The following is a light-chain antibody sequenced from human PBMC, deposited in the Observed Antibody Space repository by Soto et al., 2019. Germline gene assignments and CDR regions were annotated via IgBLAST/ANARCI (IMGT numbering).Light chain of an antibody. J-gene: IGKJ1*01. V-gene: IGKV3-11*01. CDR1: QYINTR. CDR2: QAS. CDR3: HQRQSWPRT. Sequence: EIVLTQSRATLSLSPGQRAPLSCRASQYINTRLAWYQHRPGQAPRLLIYQASIRAAGIPARFSASGSGTDFTLTISDVQPEDFALYYCHQRQSWPRTFGQGTKVDIK.